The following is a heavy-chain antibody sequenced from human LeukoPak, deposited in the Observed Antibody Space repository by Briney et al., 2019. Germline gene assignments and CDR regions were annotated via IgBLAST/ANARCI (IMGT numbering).Heavy chain of an antibody. J-gene: IGHJ5*02. D-gene: IGHD3-10*01. CDR3: ARGGYYGSGNDFRFDP. CDR1: GGSINSYY. Sequence: SETLSLTCTVSGGSINSYYWSWIRQPPGKGLECIGYIHYTGSTNYNPSLKSRVTISVDTSKNQFSLKLSSVTAADTAIYYCARGGYYGSGNDFRFDPWGQGTLVTVPS. CDR2: IHYTGST. V-gene: IGHV4-59*01.